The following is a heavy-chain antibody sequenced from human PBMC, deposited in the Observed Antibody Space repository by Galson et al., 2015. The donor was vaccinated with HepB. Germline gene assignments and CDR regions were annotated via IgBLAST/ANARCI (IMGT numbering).Heavy chain of an antibody. CDR1: GFTVSSNY. D-gene: IGHD3-3*01. CDR3: ATYFGATYFDS. J-gene: IGHJ4*02. V-gene: IGHV3-53*01. CDR2: IYSRDTT. Sequence: LRLSCAASGFTVSSNYVSWVRQAPGKGLEWVSVIYSRDTTSYANSVKGRFTISRDNSKNTLYLQMNSLRAEDTAVYYCATYFGATYFDSWGQGTLVTVSS.